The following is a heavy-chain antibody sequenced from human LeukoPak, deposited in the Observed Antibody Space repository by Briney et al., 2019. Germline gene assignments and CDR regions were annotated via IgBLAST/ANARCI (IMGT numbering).Heavy chain of an antibody. V-gene: IGHV1-18*01. CDR3: AREERFGESKLDY. CDR2: ISVFNGNT. J-gene: IGHJ4*02. CDR1: GYTFATSG. Sequence: ASVKVSCKAPGYTFATSGVSWVRQAPGQGLEWMGWISVFNGNTNYAQKLQGRLTMTTDTSTSTAYMDLTSLTCDDTAVHYCAREERFGESKLDYWGQGTLVTVSS. D-gene: IGHD3-10*01.